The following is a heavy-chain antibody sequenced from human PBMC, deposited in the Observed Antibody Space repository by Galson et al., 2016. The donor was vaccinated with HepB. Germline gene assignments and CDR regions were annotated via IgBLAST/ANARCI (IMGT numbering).Heavy chain of an antibody. CDR3: ARERRYCTDGSCYSFDY. Sequence: CAISGDSVSSNSATWSWIRQSPSRGLEWLGRTYYRSAWLDDYAISVKSRISINPDTSKNRFSLHLNSVTPEDTAVYYCARERRYCTDGSCYSFDYWGLGTLVTVSS. CDR2: TYYRSAWLD. D-gene: IGHD2-15*01. J-gene: IGHJ4*02. V-gene: IGHV6-1*01. CDR1: GDSVSSNSAT.